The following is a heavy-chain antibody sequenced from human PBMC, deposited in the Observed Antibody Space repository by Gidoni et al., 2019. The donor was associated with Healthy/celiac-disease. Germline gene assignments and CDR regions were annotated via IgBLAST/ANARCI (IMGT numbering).Heavy chain of an antibody. CDR2: IRYDGSNK. V-gene: IGHV3-30*02. Sequence: AASGFTFSSYGMHWVRQAPGKGLEWVACIRYDGSNKYYADSVKGRFTISRDNSKNTLYLQMNSLRAEDTAVYYCAKDRGSSGWYSGNDAFDIWGQRTMVTVSS. CDR1: GFTFSSYG. J-gene: IGHJ3*02. D-gene: IGHD6-19*01. CDR3: AKDRGSSGWYSGNDAFDI.